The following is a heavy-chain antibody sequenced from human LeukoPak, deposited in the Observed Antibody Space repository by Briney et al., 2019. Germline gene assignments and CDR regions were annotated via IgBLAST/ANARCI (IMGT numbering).Heavy chain of an antibody. CDR3: ARPLEPSGSYRSYYYGMDV. D-gene: IGHD1-26*01. J-gene: IGHJ6*02. Sequence: GSLRLSCTASGFTSGDYALTWFRQAPGKGLEWVSSISSSSSYIYYADSVKGRFTISRDNAKNSLYLQMNSLRAEDTAVYYCARPLEPSGSYRSYYYGMDVWGQGTTVTVSS. V-gene: IGHV3-21*01. CDR2: ISSSSSYI. CDR1: GFTSGDYA.